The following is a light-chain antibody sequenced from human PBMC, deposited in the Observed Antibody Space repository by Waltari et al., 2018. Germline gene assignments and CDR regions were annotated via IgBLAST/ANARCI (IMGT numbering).Light chain of an antibody. CDR3: LQYNGEPRT. Sequence: DIQMTQSPSTLPASVGDRVTSTCRASQNINTWLAWHQQKPGKAPKLLIYKASSLESGVPSRFSGSGSGTEFTLTISSLQPDDFATYYCLQYNGEPRTFGQGTKVEVK. J-gene: IGKJ1*01. CDR2: KAS. V-gene: IGKV1-5*03. CDR1: QNINTW.